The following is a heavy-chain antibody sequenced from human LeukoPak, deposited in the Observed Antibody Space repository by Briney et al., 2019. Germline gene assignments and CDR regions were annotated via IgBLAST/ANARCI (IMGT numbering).Heavy chain of an antibody. J-gene: IGHJ4*02. CDR3: VTFLWGHNSHYFDY. Sequence: GESLKISCSGSGYTYSNYWIGWVRQMPGKGLEWMGIIYPGDSETRYSPSFRGQVTISADNSISTTYLQWSSLEVSDTAMYFCVTFLWGHNSHYFDYWGQGTLVTVSS. V-gene: IGHV5-51*01. CDR2: IYPGDSET. D-gene: IGHD1-1*01. CDR1: GYTYSNYW.